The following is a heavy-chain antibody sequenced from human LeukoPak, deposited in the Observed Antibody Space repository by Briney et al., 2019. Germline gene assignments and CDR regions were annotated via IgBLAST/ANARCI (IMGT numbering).Heavy chain of an antibody. Sequence: PSETLSLTCAVYGGSFSGYYWSWIRQPPGKGVEWIGEINHSGSTNYNPSLKSRVTISVYTSKNPFSLKLSSVTAADTAVYNCARTHCSGGSCYNATFDYWGQGTLVTVSS. CDR3: ARTHCSGGSCYNATFDY. V-gene: IGHV4-34*01. D-gene: IGHD2-15*01. CDR1: GGSFSGYY. J-gene: IGHJ4*02. CDR2: INHSGST.